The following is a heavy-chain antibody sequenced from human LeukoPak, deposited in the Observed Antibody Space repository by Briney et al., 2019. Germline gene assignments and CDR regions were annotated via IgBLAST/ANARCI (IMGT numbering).Heavy chain of an antibody. CDR2: ISSDGSIK. Sequence: GRSLRLSCAASGFMFSTYNMHWVRQAPGKGLEWVAVISSDGSIKYYADSVKGRFTLSRDNSKNTLYMQMNSLRAEDTTVYYCARDPRPYYYYYYGMDVWGQGTTVTVSS. V-gene: IGHV3-30-3*01. CDR3: ARDPRPYYYYYYGMDV. J-gene: IGHJ6*02. CDR1: GFMFSTYN.